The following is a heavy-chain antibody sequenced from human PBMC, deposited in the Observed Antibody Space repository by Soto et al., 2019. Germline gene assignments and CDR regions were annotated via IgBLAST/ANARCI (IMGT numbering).Heavy chain of an antibody. CDR3: ARSTGHQVVPAAMRDLDYYYYYMDV. J-gene: IGHJ6*03. CDR2: IYYSGST. CDR1: GGSISSYY. D-gene: IGHD2-2*01. Sequence: SETLSLTCTVSGGSISSYYWSWIRQPPGKGLEWIGYIYYSGSTNYNPSLKSRVTISVDTSKNQFSLKLSSVTAADTAVYYCARSTGHQVVPAAMRDLDYYYYYMDVWGKGTTVTVSS. V-gene: IGHV4-59*08.